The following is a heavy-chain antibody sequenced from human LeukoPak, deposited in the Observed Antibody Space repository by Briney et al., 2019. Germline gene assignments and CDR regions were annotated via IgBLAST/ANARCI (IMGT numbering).Heavy chain of an antibody. Sequence: VASVKVSCRASGYTFTSYGISWVRQAPGQGLEWMGWISAYNGNTNYAQKLQGRVTMTTDTSTSTAYMELRSLRSDDTAVYYCARGPHEGITMIVVDYGMDVWGQGTTVTVSS. CDR3: ARGPHEGITMIVVDYGMDV. J-gene: IGHJ6*02. D-gene: IGHD3-22*01. V-gene: IGHV1-18*01. CDR1: GYTFTSYG. CDR2: ISAYNGNT.